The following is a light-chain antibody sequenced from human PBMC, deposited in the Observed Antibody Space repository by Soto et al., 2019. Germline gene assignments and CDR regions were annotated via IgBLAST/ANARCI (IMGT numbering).Light chain of an antibody. CDR2: ATS. J-gene: IGKJ4*01. Sequence: DIQLTQSPSSLSASVGDRVTITCRASQSINKYLNWYQQKPGKAPKLLIYATSNLQRGVPSRFSGSGSGTDFTLTISSLQPEDPATYYCQQSYRTPLTFGGGTKLEI. CDR3: QQSYRTPLT. V-gene: IGKV1-39*01. CDR1: QSINKY.